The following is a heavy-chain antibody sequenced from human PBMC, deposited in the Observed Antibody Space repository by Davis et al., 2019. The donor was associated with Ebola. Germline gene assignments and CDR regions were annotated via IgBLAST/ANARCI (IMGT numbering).Heavy chain of an antibody. D-gene: IGHD2-2*01. CDR3: ARGLVVVPAAIRGLYYYGMDV. CDR1: GGSFSGYY. Sequence: MPSETLSLTCAAYGGSFSGYYWSWIRQPPGKGLEWIGEINHSGSTNYNPSLKSRVTISVDTSKNQFSLKLSSVTAADTAVYYCARGLVVVPAAIRGLYYYGMDVWGQGTTVTVSS. J-gene: IGHJ6*02. V-gene: IGHV4-34*01. CDR2: INHSGST.